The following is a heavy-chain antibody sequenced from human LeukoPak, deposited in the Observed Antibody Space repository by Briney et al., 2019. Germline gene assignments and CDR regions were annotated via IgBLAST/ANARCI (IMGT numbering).Heavy chain of an antibody. CDR2: ISSSGSTI. J-gene: IGHJ4*02. V-gene: IGHV3-48*04. CDR1: GFTFSSYS. CDR3: ARGHLWPDY. Sequence: GGSLRLSCAASGFTFSSYSMNWVRQAPGKGLEWVSYISSSGSTIYYADSVKGRLTISRDNAKNSLYLQMNSLRAEDTAVYYCARGHLWPDYWGQGTLVTVSS. D-gene: IGHD5-18*01.